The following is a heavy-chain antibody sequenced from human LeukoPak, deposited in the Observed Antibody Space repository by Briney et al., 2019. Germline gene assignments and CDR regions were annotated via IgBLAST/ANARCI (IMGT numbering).Heavy chain of an antibody. D-gene: IGHD1-26*01. CDR1: GGSFSGYY. CDR2: IYYSGST. V-gene: IGHV4-59*01. CDR3: ARGAVGATTIDY. J-gene: IGHJ4*02. Sequence: PSETLSLTCAVYGGSFSGYYWSWIRQPPGKGLEWIGYIYYSGSTNYNPSLKSRVTISVDTSKNQFSLKLSSVTAADTAVYYCARGAVGATTIDYWGQGTLVTVSS.